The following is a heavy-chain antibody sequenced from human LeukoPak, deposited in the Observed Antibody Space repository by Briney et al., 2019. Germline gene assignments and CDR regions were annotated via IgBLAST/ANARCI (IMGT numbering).Heavy chain of an antibody. Sequence: SDTLSLTCGVSGYSISSSNWWGWIRQPPGKGLEWIGYIHYSGTTNYNPALKSRVTMSLDTSKNQFSLKLSSVTAADTAVYYCARRTTVTPNWFDPWGQGTLVTVSS. CDR2: IHYSGTT. CDR1: GYSISSSNW. CDR3: ARRTTVTPNWFDP. J-gene: IGHJ5*02. V-gene: IGHV4-28*01. D-gene: IGHD4-17*01.